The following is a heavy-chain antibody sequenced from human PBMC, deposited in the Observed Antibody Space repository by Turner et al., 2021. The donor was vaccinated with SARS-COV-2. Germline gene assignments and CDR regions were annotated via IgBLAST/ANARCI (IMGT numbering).Heavy chain of an antibody. CDR1: GSILRDDA. CDR3: AKDPGLGTGISKDY. CDR2: ISPSGGTT. J-gene: IGHJ4*02. D-gene: IGHD3-10*01. Sequence: EVLLVESGGTLVHPGGSLRLSCAASGSILRDDAMSWVRLAPGEGLEWVSAISPSGGTTYYAGSVKGRFTISRDKSKNTMYLEMNSLKGEDTAVYYCAKDPGLGTGISKDYWGQGTLVIVSS. V-gene: IGHV3-23*04.